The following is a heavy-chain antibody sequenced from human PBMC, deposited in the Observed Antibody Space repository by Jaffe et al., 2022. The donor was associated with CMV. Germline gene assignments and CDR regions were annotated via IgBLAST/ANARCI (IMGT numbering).Heavy chain of an antibody. CDR2: ISWNSGSI. V-gene: IGHV3-9*01. CDR3: AKDRTGESYYGMDV. J-gene: IGHJ6*02. CDR1: GFTFDDYA. Sequence: EVQLVESGGGLVQPGRSLRLSCAASGFTFDDYAMHWVRQAPGKGLEWVSGISWNSGSIGYADSVKGRFTISRDNAKNSLYLQMNSLRAEDTALYYCAKDRTGESYYGMDVWGQGTTVTVSS. D-gene: IGHD7-27*01.